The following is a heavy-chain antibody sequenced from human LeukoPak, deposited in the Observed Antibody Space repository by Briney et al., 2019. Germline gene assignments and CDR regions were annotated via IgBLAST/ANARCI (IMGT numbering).Heavy chain of an antibody. CDR3: ARTWGDSSTPDY. CDR1: GGSISSYY. Sequence: SETLSLTCTVSGGSISSYYWSWIRQPPGKGLEWIGYIYYSGSTNYNPSLKSRVTISVDTSKNQFSLKLSSVTAADTAVYYCARTWGDSSTPDYWGQGTLVTVSS. CDR2: IYYSGST. V-gene: IGHV4-59*01. D-gene: IGHD2-2*01. J-gene: IGHJ4*02.